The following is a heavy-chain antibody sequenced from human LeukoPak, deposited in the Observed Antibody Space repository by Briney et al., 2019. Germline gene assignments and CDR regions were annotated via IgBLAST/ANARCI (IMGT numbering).Heavy chain of an antibody. J-gene: IGHJ5*02. Sequence: ASVKVSCKASGGTFSSYAISWVRQAPGQGLEWMGGIIPIFGTVNHAQKFQGRVTIAADESTSTAYMELSSLRSEDTAVYYCARHLGGGYDTSPFDPWGQGTLVTASS. V-gene: IGHV1-69*13. CDR1: GGTFSSYA. CDR3: ARHLGGGYDTSPFDP. D-gene: IGHD3-16*01. CDR2: IIPIFGTV.